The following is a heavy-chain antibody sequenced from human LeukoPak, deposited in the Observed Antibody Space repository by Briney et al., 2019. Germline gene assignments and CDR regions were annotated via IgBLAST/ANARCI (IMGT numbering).Heavy chain of an antibody. CDR2: IYYSGST. D-gene: IGHD3-3*01. J-gene: IGHJ5*02. CDR3: ASEYYDFWSGYYT. CDR1: GGSISSSSYY. Sequence: SETLSLTCTVSGGSISSSSYYWGWIRQHPGKGLEWIGSIYYSGSTYYNPSLKSRVTISVDTSKNQFSLKLSSVTAADTAVYYCASEYYDFWSGYYTWGQGTLVTVSS. V-gene: IGHV4-39*07.